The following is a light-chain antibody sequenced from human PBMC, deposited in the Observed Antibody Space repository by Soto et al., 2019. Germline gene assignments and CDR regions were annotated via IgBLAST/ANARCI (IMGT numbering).Light chain of an antibody. CDR1: QSVSSN. CDR2: GAS. V-gene: IGKV3-15*01. CDR3: QQYNNWPS. Sequence: IVMTQSPATLSVSPGERATLSCRASQSVSSNLAWYQQKPGQAPRLLIYGASTRATGIPARFSGSGSGTEYPLTISSLQADDFAFYYCQQYNNWPSFGQGTKVDIK. J-gene: IGKJ1*01.